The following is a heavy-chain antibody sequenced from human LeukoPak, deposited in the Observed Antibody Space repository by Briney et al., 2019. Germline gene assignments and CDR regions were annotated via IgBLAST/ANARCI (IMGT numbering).Heavy chain of an antibody. Sequence: GGSLRLSCTASGFTFSRSWMNWLRQAPGKGLEWVANINPDGDGMRFADSVKGRFTMSRDNAQSSLHLQMNSLRVEDTAFYYCAAWTDRGYSYWGQGVLVTVSS. CDR1: GFTFSRSW. CDR3: AAWTDRGYSY. V-gene: IGHV3-7*01. J-gene: IGHJ4*02. CDR2: INPDGDGM. D-gene: IGHD5-12*01.